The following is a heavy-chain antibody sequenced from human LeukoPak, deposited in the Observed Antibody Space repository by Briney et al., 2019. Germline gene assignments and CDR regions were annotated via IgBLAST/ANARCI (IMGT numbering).Heavy chain of an antibody. CDR3: ARDRIGDFDY. CDR1: GYSISSGYY. Sequence: SETLSLTCAVSGYSISSGYYWGWIRQPPGKGLEWIGSIYHSGSTYYNPSLKSRVTISVDTSKSQFSLKLSSVTAADTAVYYCARDRIGDFDYWGQGTLVTVSS. CDR2: IYHSGST. V-gene: IGHV4-38-2*02. D-gene: IGHD3-16*01. J-gene: IGHJ4*02.